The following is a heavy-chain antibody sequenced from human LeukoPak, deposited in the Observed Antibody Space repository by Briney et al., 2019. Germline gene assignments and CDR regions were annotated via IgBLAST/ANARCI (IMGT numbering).Heavy chain of an antibody. V-gene: IGHV3-21*01. D-gene: IGHD3-10*01. CDR1: GFTFSSYS. Sequence: EPGGSLRVSCAAPGFTFSSYSMNWVRQAPGKGLEWVSSISSGSSYIYYADSVKGRFTISRENAKNSLYLQMDSLRSEDTAVYYCARLTGNYGDYWGQGTLFTVSS. CDR3: ARLTGNYGDY. CDR2: ISSGSSYI. J-gene: IGHJ4*02.